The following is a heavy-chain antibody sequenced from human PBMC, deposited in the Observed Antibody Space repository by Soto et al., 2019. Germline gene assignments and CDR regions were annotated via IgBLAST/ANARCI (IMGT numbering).Heavy chain of an antibody. J-gene: IGHJ4*02. CDR3: AKDDCSSSNCGGLFDY. D-gene: IGHD2-2*01. CDR2: ISWSSGSL. Sequence: EVQLVESGGGLVQPGRSLRLSCAGSGFTFDDYAMHWVRQAPGKGLEWVSTISWSSGSLAYADSVKGRFTISRDNAKNSLYLQMNSLRAEDTALYYCAKDDCSSSNCGGLFDYWGQGTLVTVSS. CDR1: GFTFDDYA. V-gene: IGHV3-9*01.